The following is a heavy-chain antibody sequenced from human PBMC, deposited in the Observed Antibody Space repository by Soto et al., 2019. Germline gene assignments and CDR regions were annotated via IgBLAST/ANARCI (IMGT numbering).Heavy chain of an antibody. CDR2: ISGGGGNT. J-gene: IGHJ4*02. V-gene: IGHV3-23*01. CDR3: AKYVFLSTSKRLDY. Sequence: EVQLLESGGGLVQPGGSLRLSCAASGFTFSSYAMSWVRQAPGKGLEWVSAISGGGGNTYYPDSVKGRFTISRDNSKNPLYLQMNSLRAEGTAVYYCAKYVFLSTSKRLDYWGQGTLVTVSS. D-gene: IGHD3-10*01. CDR1: GFTFSSYA.